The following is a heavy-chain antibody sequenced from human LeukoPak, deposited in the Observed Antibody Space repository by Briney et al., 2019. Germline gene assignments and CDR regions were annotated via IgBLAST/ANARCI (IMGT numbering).Heavy chain of an antibody. CDR1: GFTFSSYA. D-gene: IGHD6-19*01. V-gene: IGHV3-30-3*01. Sequence: PGGSVRLSCAASGFTFSSYAMHWVRQAPGKGLEWVAVISYDGSNKYYADSVKGRFTISRDNSKNTLYLQMNSLRAEDAAVYYCARDIGGSSGWYYFDYWGQGTLVTVSS. J-gene: IGHJ4*02. CDR3: ARDIGGSSGWYYFDY. CDR2: ISYDGSNK.